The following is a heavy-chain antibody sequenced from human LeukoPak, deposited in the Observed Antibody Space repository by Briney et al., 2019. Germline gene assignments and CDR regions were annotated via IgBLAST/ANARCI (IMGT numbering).Heavy chain of an antibody. Sequence: GGSLRLSCAASGFTFSSYATSWVRQAPGKGLEWVSAISGSGGSTYYADSVKGRFTISRDNSRNTLYLQMNSLRAEDTAVYYCAKGGWLQFDYYYYYMDVWGKGTTVTVSS. J-gene: IGHJ6*03. D-gene: IGHD5-24*01. V-gene: IGHV3-23*01. CDR1: GFTFSSYA. CDR3: AKGGWLQFDYYYYYMDV. CDR2: ISGSGGST.